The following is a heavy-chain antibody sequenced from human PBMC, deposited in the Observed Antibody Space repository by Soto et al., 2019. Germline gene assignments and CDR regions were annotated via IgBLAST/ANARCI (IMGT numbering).Heavy chain of an antibody. V-gene: IGHV5-51*01. D-gene: IGHD2-2*01. CDR3: ARSIVVVPAAPDAFDI. J-gene: IGHJ3*02. Sequence: GESLKISCKGSGYSFTSYWIGCVRQMPGKGLEWMGIIYPGHSDTRYSPSFQGQVTISADKSIGTAYLQWSSLKASDTAMYYCARSIVVVPAAPDAFDIWGQGTMVTVSS. CDR1: GYSFTSYW. CDR2: IYPGHSDT.